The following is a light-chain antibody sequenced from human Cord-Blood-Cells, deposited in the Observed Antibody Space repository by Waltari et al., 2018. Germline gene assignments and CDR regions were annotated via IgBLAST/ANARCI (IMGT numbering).Light chain of an antibody. CDR3: QQSYSTPFT. CDR1: QSIGRY. CDR2: AAP. V-gene: IGKV1-39*01. J-gene: IGKJ3*01. Sequence: DIQMTQSPSSLSASVGDRVTITCRASQSIGRYFNRYQQKPGKAPKLLIYAAPRLQSGVPSRFSGSGSGTDFTLTISSLQPEYFATYYCQQSYSTPFTFGPGTKVDIK.